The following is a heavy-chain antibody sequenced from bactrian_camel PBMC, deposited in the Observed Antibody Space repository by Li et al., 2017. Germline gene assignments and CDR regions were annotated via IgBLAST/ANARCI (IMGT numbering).Heavy chain of an antibody. D-gene: IGHD2*01. CDR1: GYPQYRTC. CDR2: IDTIGGAT. J-gene: IGHJ4*01. Sequence: HVQLVESGGDSVQAGGSLRLSCVASGYPQYRTCLGWFRHAPGKEREGVARIDTIGGATYYADSVKGRFTISQDYAKTTVYLQMNSLKPEDTAMYYCAAYALCNKWFPMESYYLGQGTQVTVS. CDR3: AAYALCNKWFPMESYY. V-gene: IGHV3S63*01.